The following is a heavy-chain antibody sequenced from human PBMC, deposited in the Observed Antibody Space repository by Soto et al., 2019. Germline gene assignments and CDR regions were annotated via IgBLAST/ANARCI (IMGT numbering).Heavy chain of an antibody. Sequence: QMQLVQSGAEVKKTGSSVKVSCKASGYTFTYRYLHWVRQAPGQALEWMGWITPFNGNTNYAQKFQDRVTITRDRSMSTAYMELSSLRSEDTAMYYCARSYGDYGLGWYFDLWGRGTLVTVSS. J-gene: IGHJ2*01. D-gene: IGHD4-17*01. V-gene: IGHV1-45*02. CDR2: ITPFNGNT. CDR3: ARSYGDYGLGWYFDL. CDR1: GYTFTYRY.